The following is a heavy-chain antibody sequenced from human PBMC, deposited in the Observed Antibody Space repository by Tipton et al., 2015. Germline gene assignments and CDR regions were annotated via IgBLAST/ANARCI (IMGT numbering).Heavy chain of an antibody. CDR1: GYTFIDYY. V-gene: IGHV1-2*04. CDR3: ARGVGGTLQSPDY. CDR2: INPTRGGT. Sequence: QLVQSGAEVQKPGASVKVSCKASGYTFIDYYIHWVRQAPGQGLEWMGWINPTRGGTGLAQKFRGLVALTRDTTNSTAYMELSNLGSDGTAVFYCARGVGGTLQSPDYWGQGTLVTVSS. J-gene: IGHJ4*02. D-gene: IGHD1-26*01.